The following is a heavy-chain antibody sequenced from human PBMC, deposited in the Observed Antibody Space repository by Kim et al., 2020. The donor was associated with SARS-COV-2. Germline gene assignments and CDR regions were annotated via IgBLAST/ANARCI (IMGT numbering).Heavy chain of an antibody. D-gene: IGHD3-22*01. CDR1: GGSFSGYY. V-gene: IGHV4-34*01. CDR2: INHSGST. CDR3: ARVGPYYYDSSGYYYVGC. J-gene: IGHJ1*01. Sequence: SETLSLTCAVYGGSFSGYYWSWIRQPPGKGLEWIGEINHSGSTNYNPSLKSRVTISVDTSKNQFSLKLSSVTAADTAVYYCARVGPYYYDSSGYYYVGCWGQGTLVTVSS.